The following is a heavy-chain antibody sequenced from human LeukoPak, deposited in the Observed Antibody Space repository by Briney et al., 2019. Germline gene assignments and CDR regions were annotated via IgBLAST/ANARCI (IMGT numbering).Heavy chain of an antibody. J-gene: IGHJ4*02. Sequence: ASVKVSCKASGYTFTSYGISRVRQAPGQGLEWMGWISAYNGNTNYAQKFQGRVTMTRDTSISTAYMELSRLRSDDTAVYYCRTDRYGDYGDYIDYWGQGTLVTVSS. CDR2: ISAYNGNT. V-gene: IGHV1-18*01. D-gene: IGHD4-17*01. CDR3: RTDRYGDYGDYIDY. CDR1: GYTFTSYG.